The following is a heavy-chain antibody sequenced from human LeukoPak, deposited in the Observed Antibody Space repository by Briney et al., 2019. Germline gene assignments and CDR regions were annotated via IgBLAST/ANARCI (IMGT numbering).Heavy chain of an antibody. CDR2: INSDGSST. CDR1: GFTFNRYW. CDR3: ARGRGTIYMFDY. J-gene: IGHJ4*02. V-gene: IGHV3-74*01. Sequence: GGSLRLSCAASGFTFNRYWMHWVRQVPGKGLVWVSRINSDGSSTTYADSVKGRFTISRDNARNTLYLQMNSLRAEDTAVYYCARGRGTIYMFDYWLQGTLITVSS. D-gene: IGHD2/OR15-2a*01.